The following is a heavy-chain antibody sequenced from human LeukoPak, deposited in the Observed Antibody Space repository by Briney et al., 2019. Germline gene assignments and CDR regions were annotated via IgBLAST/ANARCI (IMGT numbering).Heavy chain of an antibody. CDR3: ARDINYSSSWQRNAFDY. CDR1: GYTFTSYD. D-gene: IGHD6-13*01. J-gene: IGHJ4*02. V-gene: IGHV1-8*01. Sequence: GASVKVSCKASGYTFTSYDINWVRQATGQGLEWMGWMNPNSGNTGYAQKFQGRVTMTRNTSISTAYMELSSLRSEDTAVYYCARDINYSSSWQRNAFDYWGQGTLVTVSS. CDR2: MNPNSGNT.